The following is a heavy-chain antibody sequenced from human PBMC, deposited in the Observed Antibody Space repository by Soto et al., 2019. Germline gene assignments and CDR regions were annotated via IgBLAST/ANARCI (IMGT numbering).Heavy chain of an antibody. CDR3: AMTRPYYCSGGSCYSFWFDP. CDR2: IYPGDSDT. V-gene: IGHV5-51*01. J-gene: IGHJ5*02. Sequence: PGESLKISCQGSGYSFTTYWIGWVRQMPGKGLEWMGIIYPGDSDTRYSPSVQGQVTFSADKSISTAYLQWSSLKASDTAMYYCAMTRPYYCSGGSCYSFWFDPWGQGTLVTVSS. CDR1: GYSFTTYW. D-gene: IGHD2-15*01.